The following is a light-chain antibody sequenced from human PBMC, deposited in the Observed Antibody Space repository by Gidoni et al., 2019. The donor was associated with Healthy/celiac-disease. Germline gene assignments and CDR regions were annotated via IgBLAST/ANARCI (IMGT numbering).Light chain of an antibody. CDR1: SSDVGGYNY. CDR3: SSYAGSNVYV. Sequence: QSALTQPPSASGSPGQSVTISCTGTSSDVGGYNYVSWYQQHPGKAPTLMIYEVSTRPSGVPDRFSGSKSGHTASLTVSGLQAEDEADYYCSSYAGSNVYVFGTGTKVTVL. V-gene: IGLV2-8*01. J-gene: IGLJ1*01. CDR2: EVS.